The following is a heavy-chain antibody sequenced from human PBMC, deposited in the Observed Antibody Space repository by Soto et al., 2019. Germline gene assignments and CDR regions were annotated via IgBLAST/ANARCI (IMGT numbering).Heavy chain of an antibody. J-gene: IGHJ5*02. CDR3: ARFSGIAVAPANNWFDP. CDR2: IYYSGST. V-gene: IGHV4-39*01. CDR1: GGSISSSSYY. D-gene: IGHD6-19*01. Sequence: QLQLQESGPGLVKPSETLSLTCTVSGGSISSSSYYWGWIRQPPGKGLEWIGSIYYSGSTYYNPSLKSRVTISVDTSKNQFSLKLSSVTAADTAVYYCARFSGIAVAPANNWFDPWGQGTLVTVSS.